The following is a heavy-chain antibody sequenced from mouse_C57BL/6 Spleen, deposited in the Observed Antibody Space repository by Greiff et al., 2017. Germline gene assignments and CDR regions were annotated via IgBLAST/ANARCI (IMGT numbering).Heavy chain of an antibody. J-gene: IGHJ4*01. CDR2: IYPGSGNT. V-gene: IGHV1-66*01. CDR1: GYSFTSYY. Sequence: QVQLQESGPELVKPGASVKISCKASGYSFTSYYIHWVKQRPGQGLEWIGWIYPGSGNTKYNEKFKGKATLTADTSSSTAYMQLSSLTSEDSAVYYCARGYGYDDYAMDYWGQGTSVTVSS. CDR3: ARGYGYDDYAMDY. D-gene: IGHD2-2*01.